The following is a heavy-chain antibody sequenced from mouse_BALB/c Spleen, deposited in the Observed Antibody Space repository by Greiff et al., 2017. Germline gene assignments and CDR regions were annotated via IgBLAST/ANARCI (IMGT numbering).Heavy chain of an antibody. CDR3: ARERSWYFDV. J-gene: IGHJ1*01. CDR2: IWAGGST. Sequence: QVQLQQSGPSLVQPSQSLSITCTVSGFSLTSYGVHWVRQPPGKGLEWLGVIWAGGSTNYNSALMSRLSISKDNSKSQVFLKMNSLQTDDTAMYYCARERSWYFDVWGAGTTVTVSS. CDR1: GFSLTSYG. V-gene: IGHV2-9*02.